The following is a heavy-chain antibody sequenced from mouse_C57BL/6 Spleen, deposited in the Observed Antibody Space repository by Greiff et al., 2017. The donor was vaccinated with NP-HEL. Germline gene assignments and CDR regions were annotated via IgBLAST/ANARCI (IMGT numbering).Heavy chain of an antibody. CDR1: GYAFSSYW. CDR3: ARSLDSSGYVGYFDY. D-gene: IGHD3-2*02. V-gene: IGHV1-80*01. J-gene: IGHJ2*01. CDR2: IYPGDGDT. Sequence: VQLQQSGAELVKPGASVKISCKASGYAFSSYWMNWVKQRPGKGLEWIGQIYPGDGDTNYNGKFKGKATLTADKSSSTAYMQLSSLTSEDSAVYFCARSLDSSGYVGYFDYWGQGTTLTVSS.